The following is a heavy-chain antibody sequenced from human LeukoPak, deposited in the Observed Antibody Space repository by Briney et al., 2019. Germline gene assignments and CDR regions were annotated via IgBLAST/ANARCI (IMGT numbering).Heavy chain of an antibody. J-gene: IGHJ5*02. Sequence: ASVKVSCKASGYTFTSYGISWVRQAPGQGLEWMGWMNPNSGNTGYAQKFQGRVTMTRNTSISTAYMELSSLRSEDTAVYYCARVETGAGKNWFDPWGRGTLVTVSS. CDR2: MNPNSGNT. CDR1: GYTFTSYG. CDR3: ARVETGAGKNWFDP. V-gene: IGHV1-8*02. D-gene: IGHD5-24*01.